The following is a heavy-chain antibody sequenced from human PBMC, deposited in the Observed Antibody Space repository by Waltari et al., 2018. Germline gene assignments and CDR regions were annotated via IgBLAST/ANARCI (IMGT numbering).Heavy chain of an antibody. CDR1: GGSISSYY. J-gene: IGHJ4*02. Sequence: QVQLQESGPGLVKPSETLSLTCTVSGGSISSYYWSWIRQPPGKGLEWIGYISYSGSTHYSPSLKSRVTITVDTPNNQFSLKLSSVTAADTAVYYCAGEGGGSYNLGYFDYWGQGTLVTVSS. CDR2: ISYSGST. CDR3: AGEGGGSYNLGYFDY. V-gene: IGHV4-59*01. D-gene: IGHD3-16*01.